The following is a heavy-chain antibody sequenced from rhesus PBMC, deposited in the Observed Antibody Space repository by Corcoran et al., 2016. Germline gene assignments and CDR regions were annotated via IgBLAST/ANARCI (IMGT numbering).Heavy chain of an antibody. CDR3: TRGGYSGFDY. CDR2: IAPYKGNK. Sequence: QVQLVQSGAEIKQPGASVKLSCKASGYTFTSYYMHWVRQAPGQGLEWIVRIAPYKGNKGYAKNFQGRVTITTDTSTSTGYMELSSLRSEDTAVYYCTRGGYSGFDYWGQGVLVTVSS. CDR1: GYTFTSYY. J-gene: IGHJ4*01. V-gene: IGHV1-180*01. D-gene: IGHD5-42*01.